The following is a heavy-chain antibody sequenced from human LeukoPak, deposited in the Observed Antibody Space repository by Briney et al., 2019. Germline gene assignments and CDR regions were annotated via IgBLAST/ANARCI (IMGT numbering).Heavy chain of an antibody. CDR2: ISYDGSNK. Sequence: PGRSLRLSCAASGFTFSSYGMHWVRQAPGKGLEWVAVISYDGSNKYYADSVKGRFTISRDNSKNTLYLQMNSLRAEDTAVYYCARENGYSSGWPLAYYYYYGMDVWGQRTTVTVSS. D-gene: IGHD6-19*01. CDR1: GFTFSSYG. J-gene: IGHJ6*02. CDR3: ARENGYSSGWPLAYYYYYGMDV. V-gene: IGHV3-30*03.